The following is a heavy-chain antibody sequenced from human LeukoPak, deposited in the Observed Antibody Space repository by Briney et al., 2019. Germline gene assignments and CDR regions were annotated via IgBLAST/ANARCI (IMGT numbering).Heavy chain of an antibody. Sequence: GGSLRLSCAASGFSFGSDWMTWVRQAPGKGLEWVANIKPDGSEKYYVDSVKGRFTISRDNAKNSLYLQLNSLRAEDTAVYYCVRYYDPIVGDAFDIWGQGTMVTVSS. D-gene: IGHD3-16*01. V-gene: IGHV3-7*01. J-gene: IGHJ3*02. CDR3: VRYYDPIVGDAFDI. CDR1: GFSFGSDW. CDR2: IKPDGSEK.